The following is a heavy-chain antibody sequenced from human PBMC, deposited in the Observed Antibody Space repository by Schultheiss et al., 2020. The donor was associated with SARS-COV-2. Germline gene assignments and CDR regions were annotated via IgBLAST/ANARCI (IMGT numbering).Heavy chain of an antibody. CDR2: ISNDGSNK. CDR3: ARDPGYYDYVWGSYRFSAPPYDY. V-gene: IGHV3-30*01. D-gene: IGHD3-16*02. J-gene: IGHJ4*02. CDR1: GFTFRSHA. Sequence: GGSLRLSCAASGFTFRSHAMHWVRQAAGKGLEWVAIISNDGSNKFYADSVKGRFTISRDNSKNTLYLQMNSLRAEDTAVYYCARDPGYYDYVWGSYRFSAPPYDYWGQGTLVTVSS.